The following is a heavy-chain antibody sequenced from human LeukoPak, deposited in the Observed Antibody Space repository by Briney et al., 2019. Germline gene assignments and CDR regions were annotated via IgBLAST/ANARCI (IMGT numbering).Heavy chain of an antibody. CDR3: ARSSITMIVVDAFDI. V-gene: IGHV1-46*01. J-gene: IGHJ3*02. D-gene: IGHD3-22*01. CDR2: INPSGGST. Sequence: ASVKVSCKASGYTFTSYYMHWVRQAPGQGLEWMGIINPSGGSTSYAQKFQGRVTMTTDESTSTAYMELSSLRSEDTAVYYCARSSITMIVVDAFDIWGQGTMVTVSS. CDR1: GYTFTSYY.